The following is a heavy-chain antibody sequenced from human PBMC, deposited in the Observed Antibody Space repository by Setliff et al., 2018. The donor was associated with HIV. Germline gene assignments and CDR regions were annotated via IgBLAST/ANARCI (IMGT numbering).Heavy chain of an antibody. Sequence: SETLSLTCAVSGVSITSATYYWSWIRHSPGKGLEWIGYIDYSGSAFYNPSLKGRLTISRDMSKNQFSLRMKSVTAADTAVYYCAREGKTALVTKYFDYWGQGTLVTVSS. CDR3: AREGKTALVTKYFDY. CDR2: IDYSGSA. V-gene: IGHV4-31*11. D-gene: IGHD5-18*01. J-gene: IGHJ4*02. CDR1: GVSITSATYY.